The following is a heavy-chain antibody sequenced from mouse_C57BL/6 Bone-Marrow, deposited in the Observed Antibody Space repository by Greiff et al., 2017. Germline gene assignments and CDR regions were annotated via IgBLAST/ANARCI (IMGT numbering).Heavy chain of an antibody. Sequence: VQLVESGAELVRPGTSVKMSCKASGYTFTNYWIGWAKQRPGHGLEWIGDIYPGGGYTNYNEKFKGKATLTADKSSSTAYMQFSILTSEDSAIYYCARETGGAWFAYWGQGTLVTVSA. CDR3: ARETGGAWFAY. V-gene: IGHV1-63*01. CDR1: GYTFTNYW. J-gene: IGHJ3*01. CDR2: IYPGGGYT. D-gene: IGHD4-1*01.